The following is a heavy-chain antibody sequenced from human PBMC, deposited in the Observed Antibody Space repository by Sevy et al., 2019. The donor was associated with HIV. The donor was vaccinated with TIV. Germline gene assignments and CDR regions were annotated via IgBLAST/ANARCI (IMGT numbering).Heavy chain of an antibody. CDR1: GYTLTELS. CDR2: FDPEDGET. Sequence: ASVKVSCKVSGYTLTELSMHWVRQAPGKGLEWMGGFDPEDGETIYAQKFQGRVTMTEDTSTDTAYMELSSLRSEDTAVYYWATSLGRGIPAFDIWGQGTMVTVSS. V-gene: IGHV1-24*01. J-gene: IGHJ3*02. CDR3: ATSLGRGIPAFDI. D-gene: IGHD3-16*01.